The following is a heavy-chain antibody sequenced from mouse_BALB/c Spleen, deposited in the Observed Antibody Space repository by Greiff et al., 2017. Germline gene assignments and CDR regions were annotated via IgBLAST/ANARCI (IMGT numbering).Heavy chain of an antibody. V-gene: IGHV1-14*01. CDR1: GYTFTSYV. J-gene: IGHJ4*01. D-gene: IGHD1-1*01. CDR2: INPYNDGT. Sequence: VQLQQSGPELVKPGASVKMSCKASGYTFTSYVMHWVKQKPGQGLEWIGYINPYNDGTKYNEKFKGKATLTSDKSSSTAYMELSSLTSEDSAVYYCAREDYYGSSFYYAMDYWGQGTSVTVSS. CDR3: AREDYYGSSFYYAMDY.